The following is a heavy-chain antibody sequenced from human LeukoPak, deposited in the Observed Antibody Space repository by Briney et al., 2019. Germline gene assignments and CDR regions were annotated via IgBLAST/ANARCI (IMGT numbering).Heavy chain of an antibody. V-gene: IGHV4-34*01. Sequence: SETLSLTCAVYGGSFSGYYWSWIRQPPGKGPEWIGEINHSGSTNYNPSLKSRVTISVDTSKNQFSLKLSSVTAADTAVYYCARATFLEWLKVEYYYYMDVWGKGTTVTVSS. CDR2: INHSGST. CDR1: GGSFSGYY. CDR3: ARATFLEWLKVEYYYYMDV. J-gene: IGHJ6*03. D-gene: IGHD3-3*02.